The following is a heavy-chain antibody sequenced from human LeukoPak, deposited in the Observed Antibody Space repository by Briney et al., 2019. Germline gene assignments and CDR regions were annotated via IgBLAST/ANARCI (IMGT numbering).Heavy chain of an antibody. J-gene: IGHJ4*02. CDR2: ISAYNGNT. CDR1: GYSFSNYG. CDR3: AKEGAVGASRFDY. D-gene: IGHD1-26*01. Sequence: ASVKVSCKASGYSFSNYGFSWVRQAPEQGLEWMGWISAYNGNTKSAQKLQGRVSMATDTSTSTAYMELRDLTSDDTAVYYCAKEGAVGASRFDYWGQGTLVTVSS. V-gene: IGHV1-18*01.